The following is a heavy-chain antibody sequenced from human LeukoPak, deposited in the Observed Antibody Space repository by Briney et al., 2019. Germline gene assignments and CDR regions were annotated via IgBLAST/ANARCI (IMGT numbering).Heavy chain of an antibody. V-gene: IGHV3-23*01. Sequence: GGSLRLSCAASGFSFSIYAMGWVRQAPGKGLEWVSSIKNGGNDPFYADSVKGQFTISRDNSKNTLFLQLSSLRAEDSAVYYCARGGHDFNPFYWWGQGTLVTVSS. D-gene: IGHD2-21*02. CDR1: GFSFSIYA. J-gene: IGHJ4*02. CDR3: ARGGHDFNPFYW. CDR2: IKNGGNDP.